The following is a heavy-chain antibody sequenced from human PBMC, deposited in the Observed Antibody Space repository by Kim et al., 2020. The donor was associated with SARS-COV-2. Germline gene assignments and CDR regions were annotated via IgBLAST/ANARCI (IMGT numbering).Heavy chain of an antibody. Sequence: VKGRFTISRDNSKNTLYLQMNSLRAEDTAVYYCARVPKVATVYYYYGMDVWGQGTTVTVSS. D-gene: IGHD5-12*01. CDR3: ARVPKVATVYYYYGMDV. V-gene: IGHV3-30*14. J-gene: IGHJ6*02.